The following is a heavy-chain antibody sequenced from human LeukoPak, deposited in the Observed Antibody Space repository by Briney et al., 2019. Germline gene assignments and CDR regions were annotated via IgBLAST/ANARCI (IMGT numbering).Heavy chain of an antibody. V-gene: IGHV3-53*01. CDR2: IYSGGDT. D-gene: IGHD3-9*01. CDR1: GFTVSNNY. CDR3: VSHSDSLTSYCFDY. Sequence: GGSLRLSCAASGFTVSNNYMSWVRQAPGKGLEWVSIIYSGGDTYYADSVKARFTISRDNSKNTMSLQMNSLRADDTAVYYCVSHSDSLTSYCFDYWGQGTLVTVSS. J-gene: IGHJ4*02.